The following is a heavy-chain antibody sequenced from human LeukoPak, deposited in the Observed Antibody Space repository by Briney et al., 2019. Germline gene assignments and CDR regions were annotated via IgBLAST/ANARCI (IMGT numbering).Heavy chain of an antibody. J-gene: IGHJ3*01. CDR1: GGPMSDLY. CDR3: ARILDRDA. Sequence: SETLSLTCTVSGGPMSDLYWYWIRHFAATGMEWIGRIHAIGSTNYNPSLKSRVIISLDTSKNQFSLSLSAVTAADTATYYCARILDRDAWGQGTLVTVSP. V-gene: IGHV4-4*07. D-gene: IGHD3-22*01. CDR2: IHAIGST.